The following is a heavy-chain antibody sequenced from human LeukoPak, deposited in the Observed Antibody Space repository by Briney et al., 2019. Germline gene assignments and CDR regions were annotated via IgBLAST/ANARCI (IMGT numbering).Heavy chain of an antibody. J-gene: IGHJ4*02. CDR2: IYYSGST. CDR1: GGSISNSSSY. V-gene: IGHV4-39*07. D-gene: IGHD3-16*01. CDR3: AILASTNVWYYFDY. Sequence: SETLSLTCTVSGGSISNSSSYWGWIRQPPGKGLEWIGSIYYSGSTYYNPSLKSRVTISVDTSKNQFSLKLSSVTAADTAVYYCAILASTNVWYYFDYWGQGTLVTVSS.